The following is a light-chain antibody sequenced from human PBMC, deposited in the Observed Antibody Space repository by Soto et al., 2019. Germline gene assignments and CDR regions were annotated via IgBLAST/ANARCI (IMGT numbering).Light chain of an antibody. CDR1: QSISSY. V-gene: IGKV1-39*01. CDR3: QQSYSTRRT. CDR2: AAS. Sequence: DIPMTQSPSSLSASVGDRVTITCRASQSISSYLNWYQQKPGKAPKLLIYAASSLQSGVPSRFSGSGSGTDFTLTISSLQPEDFATYYCQQSYSTRRTFGPGTKVDIK. J-gene: IGKJ3*01.